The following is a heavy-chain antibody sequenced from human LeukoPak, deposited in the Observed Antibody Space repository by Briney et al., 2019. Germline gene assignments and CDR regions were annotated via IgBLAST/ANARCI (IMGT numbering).Heavy chain of an antibody. Sequence: ASVKVSCKASGYTFTNYYIHWVRQAPGQGLEWMGIINPSSGSTNYAQKFQGRVTMTRDTSTSTAYMELSSLRSEDTAVYYCARDREGEGYFDYWGQGTLVTVSS. CDR2: INPSSGST. CDR1: GYTFTNYY. D-gene: IGHD1-26*01. J-gene: IGHJ4*02. V-gene: IGHV1-46*01. CDR3: ARDREGEGYFDY.